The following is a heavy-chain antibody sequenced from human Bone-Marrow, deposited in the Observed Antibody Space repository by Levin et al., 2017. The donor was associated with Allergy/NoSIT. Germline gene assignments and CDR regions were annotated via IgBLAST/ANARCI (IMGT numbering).Heavy chain of an antibody. J-gene: IGHJ4*02. Sequence: GESLKISCAASGFTFSSYAMHWVRQAPGKGLEWVAVISYDGSNKYYADSVKGRFTISRDNSKNTLYLQMNSLRAEDTAVYYCARSGRRDGYNYVGYYFDYWGQGTLVTVSS. CDR2: ISYDGSNK. CDR3: ARSGRRDGYNYVGYYFDY. V-gene: IGHV3-30-3*01. CDR1: GFTFSSYA. D-gene: IGHD5-24*01.